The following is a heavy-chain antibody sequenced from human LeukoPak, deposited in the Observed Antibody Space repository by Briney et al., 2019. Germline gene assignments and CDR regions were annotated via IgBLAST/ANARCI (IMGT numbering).Heavy chain of an antibody. D-gene: IGHD3-3*01. V-gene: IGHV4-34*01. CDR1: GRSFSGHY. J-gene: IGHJ6*03. Sequence: SETLSLTCAVSGRSFSGHYWTWFRQVPGKGLKWIGEINHRGVTLYTPSLESRVTISIDTSNKQLSLRLTSVTAADTAVYYCAGGWHRSPWSGTNYHYYYMDVWGEGTTVTVSS. CDR2: INHRGVT. CDR3: AGGWHRSPWSGTNYHYYYMDV.